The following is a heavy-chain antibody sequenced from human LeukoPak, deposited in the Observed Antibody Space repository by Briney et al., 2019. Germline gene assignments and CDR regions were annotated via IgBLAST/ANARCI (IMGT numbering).Heavy chain of an antibody. Sequence: GGSLRLSCAASGFTFSSYGMSWVRQAPGKGLEWVANIKQGGSEKYYVDSVKGRFTISRDNAKNSLYLQMNSLRAEDRAVYYCARDKRRDYFDYWGQGTLVTVSS. CDR3: ARDKRRDYFDY. D-gene: IGHD5-24*01. CDR2: IKQGGSEK. CDR1: GFTFSSYG. J-gene: IGHJ4*02. V-gene: IGHV3-7*01.